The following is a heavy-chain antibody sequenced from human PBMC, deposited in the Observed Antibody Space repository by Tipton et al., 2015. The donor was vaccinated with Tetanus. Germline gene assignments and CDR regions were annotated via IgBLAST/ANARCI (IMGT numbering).Heavy chain of an antibody. V-gene: IGHV4-39*07. Sequence: LRLSCTVSNGSVSSSLYCWAWVRQSPGRGLEWIGTIYYNGNTYYNPSLKSRVTISVDTSKNQFSLKLSSVTAADTAVYYCARESWNRDAFDIWGQGTMVTVSS. CDR2: IYYNGNT. D-gene: IGHD1-1*01. CDR1: NGSVSSSLYC. J-gene: IGHJ3*02. CDR3: ARESWNRDAFDI.